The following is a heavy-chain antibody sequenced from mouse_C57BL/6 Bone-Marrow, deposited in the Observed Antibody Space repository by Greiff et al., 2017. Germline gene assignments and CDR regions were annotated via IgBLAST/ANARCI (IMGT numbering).Heavy chain of an antibody. Sequence: DVMLVESGEGLVKPGGSLKLSCAASGFTFSSYAMSWVRQTPEKRLEWVAYISSGGDYIYYADTVKGRFTISRDNARNTLYLQMSSLKSEDTAMYYCTRGAYYSNPYYAMDYWGQGTSVTVSS. CDR1: GFTFSSYA. V-gene: IGHV5-9-1*02. CDR2: ISSGGDYI. D-gene: IGHD2-5*01. CDR3: TRGAYYSNPYYAMDY. J-gene: IGHJ4*01.